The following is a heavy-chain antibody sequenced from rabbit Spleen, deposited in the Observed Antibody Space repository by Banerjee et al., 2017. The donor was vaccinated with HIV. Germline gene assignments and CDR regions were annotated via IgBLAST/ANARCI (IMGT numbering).Heavy chain of an antibody. D-gene: IGHD8-1*01. Sequence: QSLEESGGDLVKPGASLTLTCRASGVSFSGNSYMCWVRQAPGKGLEWIACIDTGSSGFTYFATWATGRFTCSKTSSTTVTLQMTSLTVADTATYFCARDTGSSFSSYGMDLWGPGTLVTVS. J-gene: IGHJ6*01. CDR2: IDTGSSGFT. CDR1: GVSFSGNSY. V-gene: IGHV1S40*01. CDR3: ARDTGSSFSSYGMDL.